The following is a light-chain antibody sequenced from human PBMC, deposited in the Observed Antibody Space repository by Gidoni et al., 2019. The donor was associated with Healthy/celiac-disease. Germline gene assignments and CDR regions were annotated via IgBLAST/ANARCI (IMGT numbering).Light chain of an antibody. CDR2: KAS. V-gene: IGKV1-5*03. CDR3: QQDNSYPWT. Sequence: IPMPHSPSTLSASVGDRVTITCRASQSISSLLAWYQQKPGKAPKLLIYKASSLESGVPSRFSGSGSGTEFTLTISSLQPDDFATYYCQQDNSYPWTFGQGTKVEIK. CDR1: QSISSL. J-gene: IGKJ1*01.